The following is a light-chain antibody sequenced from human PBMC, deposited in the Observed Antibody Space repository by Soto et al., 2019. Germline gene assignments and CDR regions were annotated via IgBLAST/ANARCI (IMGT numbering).Light chain of an antibody. CDR2: LNSDGSH. CDR1: SGHSSYA. V-gene: IGLV4-69*01. Sequence: QLVLTQSPSASASLGASVKFTCTLSSGHSSYAIAWHQQQPEKGPRYLMKLNSDGSHSKGDGIPDRFSGSSSGAERYLTISSLQSEDEGDYYCQTWGTGIRVFGGGTMLTVL. CDR3: QTWGTGIRV. J-gene: IGLJ3*02.